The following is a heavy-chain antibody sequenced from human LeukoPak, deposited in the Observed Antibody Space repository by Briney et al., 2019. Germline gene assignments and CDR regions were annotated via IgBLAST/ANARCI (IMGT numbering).Heavy chain of an antibody. J-gene: IGHJ4*02. CDR2: ISGSGGST. D-gene: IGHD2-15*01. CDR1: GLTFSSYA. Sequence: GGSLRLSCAASGLTFSSYAMSWVRQAPGKGLEWVSAISGSGGSTYYADSVKGRFTISRDNSKNTLYLQMNSLRAEDTAVYYCAKNRLGYYYFDYWGQGTLVTVSS. V-gene: IGHV3-23*01. CDR3: AKNRLGYYYFDY.